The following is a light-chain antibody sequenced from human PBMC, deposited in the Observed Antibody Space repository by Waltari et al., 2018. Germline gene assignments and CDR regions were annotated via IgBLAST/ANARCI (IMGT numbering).Light chain of an antibody. V-gene: IGKV1-5*03. CDR2: RAS. J-gene: IGKJ2*01. CDR1: QSISSW. CDR3: QQYNSYLDT. Sequence: DIQVTQSPSPLSASASDRVHITCRASQSISSWLAWYQQKPGKAPSLLIYRASSRASGIPSRFSGSGSGTEFTLTISSLQPDDFAAYYCQQYNSYLDTFGQGTKLEIK.